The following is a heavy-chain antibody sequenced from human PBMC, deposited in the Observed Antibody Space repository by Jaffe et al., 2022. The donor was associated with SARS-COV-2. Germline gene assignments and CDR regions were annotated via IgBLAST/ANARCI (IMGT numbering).Heavy chain of an antibody. V-gene: IGHV3-33*01. CDR1: GFTFSSYG. J-gene: IGHJ3*02. D-gene: IGHD1-7*01. CDR2: IWFDGSHT. Sequence: QAQLEESGGGVVQPGRSLRLSCAASGFTFSSYGMHWVRQAPGKGLEWVAIIWFDGSHTYYADSVKGRFTISRDNSKNTLYLQMNSLRAEDTAVYYCARMFGGRTGTTNAFDIWGQGTMVTVSS. CDR3: ARMFGGRTGTTNAFDI.